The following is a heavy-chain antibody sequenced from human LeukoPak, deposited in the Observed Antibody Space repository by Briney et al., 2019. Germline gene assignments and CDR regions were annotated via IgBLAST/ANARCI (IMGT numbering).Heavy chain of an antibody. V-gene: IGHV1-46*01. CDR2: INPSGGST. CDR1: GYTFTSYS. D-gene: IGHD3-10*01. Sequence: ASVKVSCKTSGYTFTSYSINWVRQAPGQGLEWMGIINPSGGSTSYAQKFQGRVTMTRDTSTSTVYMELSSLRSEDTAVYYCASIWWDYYGSGTPNYYFDYWGQGTLVTVSS. J-gene: IGHJ4*02. CDR3: ASIWWDYYGSGTPNYYFDY.